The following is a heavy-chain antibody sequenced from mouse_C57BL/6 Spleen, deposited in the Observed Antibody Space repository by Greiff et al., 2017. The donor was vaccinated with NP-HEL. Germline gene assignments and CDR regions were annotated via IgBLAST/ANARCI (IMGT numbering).Heavy chain of an antibody. V-gene: IGHV1-22*01. CDR1: GYTFTDYN. CDR2: INPNNGGT. CDR3: AREEDSSGTWFAY. D-gene: IGHD3-2*02. J-gene: IGHJ3*01. Sequence: EVQLQQSGPELVKPGASVKMSCKASGYTFTDYNMHWVKQSHGKSLEWMGYINPNNGGTSYNQKFKGKATLTVNKSSSTAYMELRSLTSEDSAVYYCAREEDSSGTWFAYWGQGTLVTVSA.